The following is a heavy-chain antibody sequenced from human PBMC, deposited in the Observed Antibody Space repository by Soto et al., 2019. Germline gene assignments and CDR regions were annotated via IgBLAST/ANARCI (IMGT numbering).Heavy chain of an antibody. Sequence: QVQLQESGPGLVKPSQTLSLTCTVSGGSISSGAYYWSWIRQHPGKGLEWIGYINYSGSTYYNPSLKSRVTLSVDTSKNQLSLILSSVPAADTAVYYCARGITIFGVVYFDYWGQGTLVTVSS. CDR1: GGSISSGAYY. D-gene: IGHD3-3*01. V-gene: IGHV4-31*03. J-gene: IGHJ4*02. CDR2: INYSGST. CDR3: ARGITIFGVVYFDY.